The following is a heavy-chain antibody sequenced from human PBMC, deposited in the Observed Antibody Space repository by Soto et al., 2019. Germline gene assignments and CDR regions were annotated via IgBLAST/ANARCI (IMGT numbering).Heavy chain of an antibody. CDR3: ASGGEGVDTATYGMDV. CDR1: GFTFSSYA. V-gene: IGHV3-30-3*01. J-gene: IGHJ6*02. Sequence: QVQLVESGGGVVQPGRSLRLSCAASGFTFSSYAMHWVRQAPGKGLEWVAVISYDGSNKYYADSVKGRFTISRDNSKNTLYLQMNSLRAEDMAVYYCASGGEGVDTATYGMDVWGQGTTVTVSS. CDR2: ISYDGSNK. D-gene: IGHD5-18*01.